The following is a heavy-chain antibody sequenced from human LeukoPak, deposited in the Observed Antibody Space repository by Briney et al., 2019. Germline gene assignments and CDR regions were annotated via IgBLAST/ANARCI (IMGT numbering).Heavy chain of an antibody. D-gene: IGHD1-26*01. CDR1: GYTLTTYY. Sequence: ASVKVSCKASGYTLTTYYVHWVRQAPAQGLEWVGLVKSTGGSTTYAQQFQGRVTMTRDTSTSTFYMELSSLRSEDTAIYYCTTERGGSYNDCWGQGTLVTVSS. CDR2: VKSTGGST. V-gene: IGHV1-46*01. J-gene: IGHJ4*02. CDR3: TTERGGSYNDC.